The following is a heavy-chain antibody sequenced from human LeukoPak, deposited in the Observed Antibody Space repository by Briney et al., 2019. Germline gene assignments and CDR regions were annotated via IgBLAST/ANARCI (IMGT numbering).Heavy chain of an antibody. CDR1: GFTFSSYG. Sequence: PGGSLRLSCAASGFTFSSYGMHWVRQAPGKGLEWVAVIWYDGSNKYYADSVKGRFTISRDNSKNTLYLQMNSLRAEDTAVYYCARAHSPASGVKTYLLWFGELSPYWGQGTLVTVSS. V-gene: IGHV3-33*01. D-gene: IGHD3-10*01. J-gene: IGHJ4*02. CDR2: IWYDGSNK. CDR3: ARAHSPASGVKTYLLWFGELSPY.